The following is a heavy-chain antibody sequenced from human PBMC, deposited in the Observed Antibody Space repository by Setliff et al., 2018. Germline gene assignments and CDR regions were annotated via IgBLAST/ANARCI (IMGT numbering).Heavy chain of an antibody. CDR3: ARDPNGDYVGAFDP. D-gene: IGHD4-17*01. V-gene: IGHV3-48*03. CDR2: ISTTGSTE. J-gene: IGHJ5*02. Sequence: PGGSLRLSCVASGFIFSGYEMNWVRQAPGKGLEWISYISTTGSTENYADSVKGRFTVSRDNAENSLYLQMNSLRVEDTASYYCARDPNGDYVGAFDPWGQGILVTVSS. CDR1: GFIFSGYE.